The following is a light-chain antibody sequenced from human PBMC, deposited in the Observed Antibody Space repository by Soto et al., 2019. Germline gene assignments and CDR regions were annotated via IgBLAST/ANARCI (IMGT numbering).Light chain of an antibody. CDR3: LQHVIYPWT. Sequence: DIQMTQSPSAMSASVGDRVTITCRASQDINNYLAWFQQKPGQVPKRLIYAASTLQRGVPSRFSGSASGTEFTLTIITLQPEDFSTYYCLQHVIYPWTFGQGTKVEIK. CDR1: QDINNY. CDR2: AAS. J-gene: IGKJ1*01. V-gene: IGKV1-17*03.